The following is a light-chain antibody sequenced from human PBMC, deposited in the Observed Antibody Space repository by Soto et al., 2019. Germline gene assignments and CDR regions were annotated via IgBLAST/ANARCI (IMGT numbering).Light chain of an antibody. Sequence: QSVLTQPPSASTSPGQRVTICCSGGSSNIGSNTVNWYQQLPGTAPKLLIYNNNQRPSGVPDRISGSKSATSASLAISGLQSEDEADYYCAAWDDSLNGVLFGGGTKVTVL. CDR2: NNN. CDR1: SSNIGSNT. J-gene: IGLJ2*01. CDR3: AAWDDSLNGVL. V-gene: IGLV1-44*01.